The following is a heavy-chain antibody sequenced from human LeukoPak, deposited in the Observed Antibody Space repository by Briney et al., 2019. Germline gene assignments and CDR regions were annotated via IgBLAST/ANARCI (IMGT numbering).Heavy chain of an antibody. CDR1: GGSFSGYY. CDR3: ARGLCMVPTRGYYGPQYGMDV. Sequence: PSETLSLTCAVYGGSFSGYYWSWIRQPPGKGLEWIGEINHSGSTNYNPSLKSRVTISVDTSKNQFSLKLSSVTAADTAVYYCARGLCMVPTRGYYGPQYGMDVWGQGTTVSVSS. CDR2: INHSGST. V-gene: IGHV4-34*01. J-gene: IGHJ6*02. D-gene: IGHD3-10*01.